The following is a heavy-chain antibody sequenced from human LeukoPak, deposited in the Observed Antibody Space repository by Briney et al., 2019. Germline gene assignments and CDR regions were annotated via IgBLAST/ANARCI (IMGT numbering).Heavy chain of an antibody. Sequence: GGSLRLSCAASGFTFDDYAMHWVRQAPGKGLEWVSLISGDGGSTYYADSVKGRFTISRDNSKNSLYLQMNSLRTEDTALYYCAKDTGDTVVVVAATPGWFDPWGQGTLVTVSS. D-gene: IGHD2-15*01. V-gene: IGHV3-43*02. CDR2: ISGDGGST. CDR3: AKDTGDTVVVVAATPGWFDP. J-gene: IGHJ5*02. CDR1: GFTFDDYA.